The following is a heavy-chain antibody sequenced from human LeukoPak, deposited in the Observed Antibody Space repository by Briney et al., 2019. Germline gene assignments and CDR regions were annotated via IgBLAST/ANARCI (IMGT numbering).Heavy chain of an antibody. CDR3: ASSDIVTGTTYYFDY. CDR1: GGSISSYY. V-gene: IGHV4-59*01. J-gene: IGHJ4*02. D-gene: IGHD1-14*01. CDR2: VFHSGNT. Sequence: KSSETLSLTCSVSGGSISSYYRFWIRQPPGKGLEWLGSVFHSGNTNYNPSLKSRVTISVDTSKNQFSLKLSSVTAADTAVYYCASSDIVTGTTYYFDYWGQGTLITVSS.